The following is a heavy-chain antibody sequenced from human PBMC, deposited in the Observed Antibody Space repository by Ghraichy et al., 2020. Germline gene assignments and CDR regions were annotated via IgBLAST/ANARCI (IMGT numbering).Heavy chain of an antibody. J-gene: IGHJ6*03. D-gene: IGHD3-3*01. CDR1: GGSFSGYY. V-gene: IGHV4-34*01. CDR3: ARVWCVTIFGVVILDGRLYYMDV. CDR2: INHSGST. Sequence: SETLSLTCAVYGGSFSGYYWSWIRQPPGKGLEWIGEINHSGSTNYNPSLKSRVTISVDTSKNQFSLKLSSVTAADTAVYYCARVWCVTIFGVVILDGRLYYMDVWGKGTTVTVSS.